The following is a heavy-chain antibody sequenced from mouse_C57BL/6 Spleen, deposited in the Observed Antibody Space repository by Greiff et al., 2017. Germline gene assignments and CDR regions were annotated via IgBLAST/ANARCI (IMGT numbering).Heavy chain of an antibody. V-gene: IGHV1-52*01. D-gene: IGHD2-5*01. CDR2: IDPSDSET. CDR1: GYTFTSYW. CDR3: ARAYYSNYFDY. Sequence: QLQQPGAELVRPGSSVKLSCKASGYTFTSYWMHWVKQRPIQGLEWIGNIDPSDSETHYNQKFKDKATLTVDKSSSTAYMQLSSLTSEDSAVYYCARAYYSNYFDYWGQGTTLTVSS. J-gene: IGHJ2*01.